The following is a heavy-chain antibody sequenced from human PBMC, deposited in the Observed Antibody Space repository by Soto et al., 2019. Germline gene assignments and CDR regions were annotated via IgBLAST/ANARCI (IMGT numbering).Heavy chain of an antibody. J-gene: IGHJ4*02. Sequence: EVQLVESGGGLVQPGGSLRLSCAASGFTFSSNWMNWVLQAPGKGLEWVANIKQDGSEQYYVDSVKGRFTISRDNAKNSQYLQMTSLRVEDTAVYYCAGGSGWLITDWGQGTLVPVSS. CDR1: GFTFSSNW. CDR3: AGGSGWLITD. D-gene: IGHD6-19*01. CDR2: IKQDGSEQ. V-gene: IGHV3-7*04.